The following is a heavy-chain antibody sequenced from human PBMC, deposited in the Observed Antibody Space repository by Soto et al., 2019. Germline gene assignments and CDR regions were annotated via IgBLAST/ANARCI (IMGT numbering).Heavy chain of an antibody. CDR2: ISGSGGST. V-gene: IGHV3-23*01. J-gene: IGHJ4*02. D-gene: IGHD6-19*01. CDR1: GFTFSSYA. Sequence: EVQLLESGGGLVQPGGSLRLSCAASGFTFSSYAMSWVRQAPGKGLEWVSAISGSGGSTYYADSVEGRFTISRDNSKNTLYLQMNSLRAEDTAVYYCAREQWLVSSVFDYWGQGTLVTVSS. CDR3: AREQWLVSSVFDY.